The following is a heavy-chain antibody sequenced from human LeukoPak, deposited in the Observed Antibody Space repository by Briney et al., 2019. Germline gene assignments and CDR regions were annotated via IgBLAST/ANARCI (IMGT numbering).Heavy chain of an antibody. D-gene: IGHD6-13*01. V-gene: IGHV3-74*01. CDR2: INSDGINT. Sequence: GGSLRLSCAASGFTFSNYWMHWVRQAPGKGLVWVSRINSDGINTSYADSVKGRFTISRDNAKNSLYLQMNSLRAEDTAVYYCARAGYSSSWYLGYYYYYMDVWGKGTTVTVSS. CDR1: GFTFSNYW. J-gene: IGHJ6*03. CDR3: ARAGYSSSWYLGYYYYYMDV.